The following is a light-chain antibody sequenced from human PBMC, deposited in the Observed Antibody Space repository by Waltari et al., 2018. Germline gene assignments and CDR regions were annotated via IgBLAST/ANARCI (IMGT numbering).Light chain of an antibody. CDR3: QHSYNNPRA. Sequence: DIQMTQSPSSLSASVGDRVAITCRASQSINNYVNWYQQKPGQAPKLLIFAASTLQTGVPSRFSGSGSGTDFTLTISSLQPEDFATYYCQHSYNNPRAFGQGTKVEIK. CDR2: AAS. V-gene: IGKV1-39*01. J-gene: IGKJ1*01. CDR1: QSINNY.